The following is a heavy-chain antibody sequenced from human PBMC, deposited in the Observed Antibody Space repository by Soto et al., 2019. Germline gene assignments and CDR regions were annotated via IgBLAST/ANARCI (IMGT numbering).Heavy chain of an antibody. CDR1: GGTFNFYT. CDR2: VNPIVGMS. J-gene: IGHJ4*02. Sequence: QGQLVQSGAEVKKPGSSVKVSCTAAGGTFNFYTSNWVRQAPGQRPEWVRRVNPIVGMSSSASKFQGRVTMTTDKSTGNAYMDLTGLKAEDTAVYYCATRYGSGSTHFDYWGQGTLVTVSS. V-gene: IGHV1-69*02. D-gene: IGHD3-10*01. CDR3: ATRYGSGSTHFDY.